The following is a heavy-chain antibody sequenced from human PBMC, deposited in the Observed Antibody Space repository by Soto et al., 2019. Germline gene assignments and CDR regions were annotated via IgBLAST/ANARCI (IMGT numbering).Heavy chain of an antibody. J-gene: IGHJ6*02. Sequence: GGSLRLSCAASGFTFSDYYMSWIRQAPGKGLEWVSYISSSSSYTNYADSVKGRFTISRDNAKNSLYLQMNSLRAEDTAVYYCARVFEGGWYSDNYYGMDVWGQGTTVTVYS. CDR3: ARVFEGGWYSDNYYGMDV. D-gene: IGHD6-19*01. CDR2: ISSSSSYT. CDR1: GFTFSDYY. V-gene: IGHV3-11*06.